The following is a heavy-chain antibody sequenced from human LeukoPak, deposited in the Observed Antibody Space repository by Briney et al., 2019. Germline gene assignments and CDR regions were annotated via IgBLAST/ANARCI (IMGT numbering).Heavy chain of an antibody. CDR2: ISAYNGNT. V-gene: IGHV1-18*01. J-gene: IGHJ5*02. Sequence: GAPVKVSCKASGYTFTSYGISWVRQAPGQGLEWMGWISAYNGNTNYAQKLQGRVTMTTDTSTSTAYMELRSLRSDDTAVYYCARYCSGGRCWRWFDPWGQGTLVTVSS. CDR3: ARYCSGGRCWRWFDP. D-gene: IGHD2-15*01. CDR1: GYTFTSYG.